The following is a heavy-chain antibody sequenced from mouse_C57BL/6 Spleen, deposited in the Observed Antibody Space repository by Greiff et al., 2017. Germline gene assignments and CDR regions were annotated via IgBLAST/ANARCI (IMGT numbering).Heavy chain of an antibody. Sequence: VQLKPSGGDLVKPGGSLKLSCAASGFTFSRYALSWVRQTPDKRLEWVATISSGGSYTYYPDSVKGRFTISRDNAKNTLYLHMSSRKSEDTAMYYCARRDSNWYFDVWGTGTTVTVSS. V-gene: IGHV5-6*01. CDR3: ARRDSNWYFDV. D-gene: IGHD2-5*01. CDR1: GFTFSRYA. J-gene: IGHJ1*03. CDR2: ISSGGSYT.